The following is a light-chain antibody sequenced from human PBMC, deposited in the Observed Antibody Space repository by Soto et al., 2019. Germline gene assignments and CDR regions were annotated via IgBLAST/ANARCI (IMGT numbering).Light chain of an antibody. V-gene: IGKV3-20*01. Sequence: EIILTQSPDTLSLAPRERATLSCRSSQTVSSNYLAWCQQRPGQAPRLLIYGASTRAAGIPDRSSGSGSGTDFTLTITRLEPEDSEVYFCHQYTGPPTSFGQGTRLEIK. CDR1: QTVSSNY. J-gene: IGKJ5*01. CDR3: HQYTGPPTS. CDR2: GAS.